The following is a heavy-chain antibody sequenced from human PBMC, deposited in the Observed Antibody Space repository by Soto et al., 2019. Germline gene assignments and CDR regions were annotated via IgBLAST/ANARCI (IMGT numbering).Heavy chain of an antibody. J-gene: IGHJ4*02. D-gene: IGHD3-9*01. CDR3: ARPPGYISDWYYFDL. CDR1: GYSFIDHY. Sequence: ASVKVSCKASGYSFIDHYIHWVRQAPGQGFEWMGRISPKSGGTNYAQKFEGRVTMTWDTSLNTAYMELSSLISDDTAVYYCARPPGYISDWYYFDLWGQGTLVTVSS. V-gene: IGHV1-2*02. CDR2: ISPKSGGT.